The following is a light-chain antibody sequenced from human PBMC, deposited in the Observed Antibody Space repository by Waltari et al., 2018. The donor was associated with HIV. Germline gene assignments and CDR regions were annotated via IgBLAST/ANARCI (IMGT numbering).Light chain of an antibody. CDR2: RET. CDR1: RLGGKY. J-gene: IGLJ3*02. Sequence: SYDLTQPPSVSVSPGQTASITCSGDRLGGKYACWYQQKPGQSPVLVILRETERPSGTPERVSGSNSGNTATLTITGTQAVDEADYYCQAWDSSTAVFAGGTKLTVL. V-gene: IGLV3-1*01. CDR3: QAWDSSTAV.